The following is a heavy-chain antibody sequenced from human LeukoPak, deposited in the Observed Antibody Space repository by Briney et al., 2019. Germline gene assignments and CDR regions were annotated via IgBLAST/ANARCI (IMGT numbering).Heavy chain of an antibody. Sequence: ASVKVSCKASGYTFTSYGISWVRQAPGQGLECIGWISAYNGNTNYAQKLQGRVTMTTDTSTSTAYMELRSLRSDDTAVYYCARDPLLLGDIVVVPAAIWFDPWGQGTLVTVSS. CDR3: ARDPLLLGDIVVVPAAIWFDP. V-gene: IGHV1-18*01. J-gene: IGHJ5*02. D-gene: IGHD2-2*01. CDR2: ISAYNGNT. CDR1: GYTFTSYG.